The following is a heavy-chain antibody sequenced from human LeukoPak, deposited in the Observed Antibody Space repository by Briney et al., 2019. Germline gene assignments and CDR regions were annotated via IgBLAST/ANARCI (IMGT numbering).Heavy chain of an antibody. D-gene: IGHD3-10*01. CDR2: IKQDGSEK. CDR3: ATSLWFGELLLDY. CDR1: GFTFSNYN. V-gene: IGHV3-7*03. J-gene: IGHJ4*02. Sequence: GGSLRLSCAASGFTFSNYNMNWVRQAPGKGLEWVANIKQDGSEKYYVDSVKGRFTISRDNAKNSLYLQMNSLRAEDTAVYYCATSLWFGELLLDYWGQGTLVTVSS.